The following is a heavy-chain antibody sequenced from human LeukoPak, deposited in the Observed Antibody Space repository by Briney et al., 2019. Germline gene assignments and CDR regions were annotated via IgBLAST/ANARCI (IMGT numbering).Heavy chain of an antibody. V-gene: IGHV3-21*01. CDR1: GFTFSSYS. CDR2: ISSSSSYI. Sequence: GGSLRLSCAASGFTFSSYSMNWVRQAPGKRLEWVSSISSSSSYIHYADSVKGRFTISRDNAKNSLYLQMNSLRAEDTAVYYCARDRSGSGLFDPWGQGTLVTVSS. CDR3: ARDRSGSGLFDP. D-gene: IGHD7-27*01. J-gene: IGHJ5*02.